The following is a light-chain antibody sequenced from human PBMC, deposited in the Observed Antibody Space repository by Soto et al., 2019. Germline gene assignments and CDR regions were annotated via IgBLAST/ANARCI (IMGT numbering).Light chain of an antibody. J-gene: IGKJ1*01. Sequence: DIQMTQSPSSLSASAGDRVTITCRASQSISSYLNWYQQKPGKAPKLLIYAASTRATGIPARFSGSGSGTEFTLTISSLQSEDFAVYYCQQYNNWPRTFGQGAKVDIK. CDR2: AAS. CDR1: QSISSY. V-gene: IGKV1-39*01. CDR3: QQYNNWPRT.